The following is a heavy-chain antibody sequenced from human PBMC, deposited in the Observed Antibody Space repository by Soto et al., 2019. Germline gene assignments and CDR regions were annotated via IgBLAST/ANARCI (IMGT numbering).Heavy chain of an antibody. Sequence: HPGGSLRLSCAASGFTFSSYGMHWVRQAPGKGLEWVAVIWYDGSNKYYADSVKGRFTISRDNSKNTLYLQMNSLRAEDTAVYYCARDPSHGHYYYYGMDVWGQGTTVTVSS. CDR2: IWYDGSNK. V-gene: IGHV3-33*01. CDR3: ARDPSHGHYYYYGMDV. CDR1: GFTFSSYG. D-gene: IGHD2-8*01. J-gene: IGHJ6*02.